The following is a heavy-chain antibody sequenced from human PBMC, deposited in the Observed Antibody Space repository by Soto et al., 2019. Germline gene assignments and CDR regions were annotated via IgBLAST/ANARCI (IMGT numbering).Heavy chain of an antibody. D-gene: IGHD6-19*01. CDR1: GGSISSYY. J-gene: IGHJ5*02. CDR3: ASDRESGWDNWLDP. V-gene: IGHV4-59*01. Sequence: SGTLSLTCTVSGGSISSYYCSWIRQPPGKGLERIGYIYYSGSTNYNPSLKSRVTISVDTSKNQFSLKLSSVTAADKAVYYCASDRESGWDNWLDPWGKGTPVPVSS. CDR2: IYYSGST.